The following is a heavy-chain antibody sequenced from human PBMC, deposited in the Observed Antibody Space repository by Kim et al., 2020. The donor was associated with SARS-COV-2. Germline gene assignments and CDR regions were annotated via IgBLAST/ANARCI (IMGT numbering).Heavy chain of an antibody. J-gene: IGHJ4*02. V-gene: IGHV3-30*03. CDR2: TSYDGRDT. CDR1: GFTFGTYG. CDR3: VRGTKRDRQHFDH. D-gene: IGHD3-16*02. Sequence: GGSLRLSCVASGFTFGTYGMHWVRQAPGKGPEWVAATSYDGRDTYYGGSVSGRFTIFRDNSKNTLYLQMNSLRAEDTALFYCVRGTKRDRQHFDHWGQGVLVTVSS.